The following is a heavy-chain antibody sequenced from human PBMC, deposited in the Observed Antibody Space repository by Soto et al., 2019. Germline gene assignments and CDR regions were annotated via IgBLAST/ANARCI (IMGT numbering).Heavy chain of an antibody. V-gene: IGHV4-4*02. CDR2: IYHSGST. D-gene: IGHD3-10*01. CDR1: SGSISSSNW. J-gene: IGHJ3*02. CDR3: ATSFSYYYGSGRESDDAFDI. Sequence: TLSLTCAVSSGSISSSNWWSWVRQPPGKGLEWIGEIYHSGSTNYNPSLKSRVTISVDKSKNQFSLKLSSVTAADTAVYYCATSFSYYYGSGRESDDAFDIWGQGTMVTVSS.